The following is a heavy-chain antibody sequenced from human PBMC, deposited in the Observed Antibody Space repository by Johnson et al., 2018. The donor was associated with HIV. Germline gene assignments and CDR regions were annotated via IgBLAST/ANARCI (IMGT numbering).Heavy chain of an antibody. CDR3: AREREISRPFNIVLVVYAIAEWTHDAFDI. J-gene: IGHJ3*02. Sequence: MLLVESGGGVVQPGRSLRLSCAASGFTFDDYGMSWVRQVLGKGLEWVSGINWNGGSTGYADSVKGRFTISRDNAKNSLYLQMNSLRAEDTAVYYCAREREISRPFNIVLVVYAIAEWTHDAFDIWGQGTMVTVSS. V-gene: IGHV3-20*04. D-gene: IGHD2-8*02. CDR1: GFTFDDYG. CDR2: INWNGGST.